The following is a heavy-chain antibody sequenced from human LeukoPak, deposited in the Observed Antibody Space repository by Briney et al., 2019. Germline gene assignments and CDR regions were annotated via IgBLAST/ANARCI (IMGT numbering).Heavy chain of an antibody. CDR3: ARALPSLTSSAQLDY. CDR1: GFTFSSYW. CDR2: INSDGSST. V-gene: IGHV3-74*01. J-gene: IGHJ4*02. Sequence: GGSLRLSCAASGFTFSSYWMHWVRQAPGKGLAGVSRINSDGSSTSYADSVKGRFTISRDNAKNTLYLQMNSLRAEDTAVYYCARALPSLTSSAQLDYWGQGTLVTVSS. D-gene: IGHD3-22*01.